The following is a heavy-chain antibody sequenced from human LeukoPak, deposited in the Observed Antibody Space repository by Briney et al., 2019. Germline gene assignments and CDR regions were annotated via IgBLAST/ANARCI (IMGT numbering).Heavy chain of an antibody. J-gene: IGHJ4*02. CDR3: AKVPSMVRGVAFDY. CDR1: GFTFSSYA. V-gene: IGHV3-23*01. CDR2: ISGSGGST. Sequence: PGGSLRLSCAASGFTFSSYAMSWVRQAPGKGLEWVSAISGSGGSTYYADSVKGRFTISRDNSKNTLYLQMNSLRAEDAAVYYCAKVPSMVRGVAFDYWGQGTLVTVSS. D-gene: IGHD3-10*01.